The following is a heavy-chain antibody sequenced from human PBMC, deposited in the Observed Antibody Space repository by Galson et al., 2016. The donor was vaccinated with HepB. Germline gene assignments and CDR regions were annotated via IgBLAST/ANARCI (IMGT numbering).Heavy chain of an antibody. Sequence: SVKVSCKASGGIFSTFGISWVRQAPGQGLEWMGGIIPMFRTPTHAQKFQGRVTITADEGTRTAYMDLSSLRPEDTALYYCARVADYGDAYYYYAMDVWGPGTTVTVSS. J-gene: IGHJ6*02. D-gene: IGHD4-17*01. CDR3: ARVADYGDAYYYYAMDV. CDR1: GGIFSTFG. CDR2: IIPMFRTP. V-gene: IGHV1-69*13.